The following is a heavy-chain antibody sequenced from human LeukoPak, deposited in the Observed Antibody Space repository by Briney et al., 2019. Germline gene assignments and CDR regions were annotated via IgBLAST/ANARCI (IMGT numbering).Heavy chain of an antibody. CDR2: IYYSGNT. Sequence: PSETLSLTCAVYGGSFSGYYWGWIRQPPGKGLEWIGTIYYSGNTYYNPSLKSRVTISVDTSRNHFSLKLNSVTAADTAVYYCARCLLRFLEWLLPFDPWGQGTLVTVSS. CDR1: GGSFSGYY. D-gene: IGHD3-3*01. V-gene: IGHV4-39*02. J-gene: IGHJ5*02. CDR3: ARCLLRFLEWLLPFDP.